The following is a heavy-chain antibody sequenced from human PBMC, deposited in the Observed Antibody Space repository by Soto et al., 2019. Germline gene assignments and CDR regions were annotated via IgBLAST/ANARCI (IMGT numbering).Heavy chain of an antibody. CDR3: ARPHRPGYDFWSGYRVPYGMDV. Sequence: GSVKVSCNVSGYTLTELSMHWVRQAPGKGLEWMGGFDPEDGETIYAQKFHGRVTMTEDTSTDTAYMELSSLRSEDTAVYYCARPHRPGYDFWSGYRVPYGMDVWGQGTTVTVSS. V-gene: IGHV1-24*01. CDR1: GYTLTELS. D-gene: IGHD3-3*01. CDR2: FDPEDGET. J-gene: IGHJ6*02.